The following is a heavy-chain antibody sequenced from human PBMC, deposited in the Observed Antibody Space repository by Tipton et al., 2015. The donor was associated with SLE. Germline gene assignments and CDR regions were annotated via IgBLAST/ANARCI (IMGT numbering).Heavy chain of an antibody. J-gene: IGHJ6*02. CDR1: GFTFSSYD. CDR3: ARRIGSYYGMDV. Sequence: SLRLSCAASGFTFSSYDMNWVRQAPGKGLEWVAVISYDGSNKYYADSVKGRFTISRDNSKNTLYLQMNSLRAEDTAVYYCARRIGSYYGMDVWGQGTTVTVSS. V-gene: IGHV3-30*03. D-gene: IGHD1-26*01. CDR2: ISYDGSNK.